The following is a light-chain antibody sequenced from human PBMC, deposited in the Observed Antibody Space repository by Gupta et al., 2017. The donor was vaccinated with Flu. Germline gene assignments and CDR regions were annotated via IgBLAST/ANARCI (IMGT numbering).Light chain of an antibody. CDR2: GVS. J-gene: IGKJ1*01. Sequence: EIVLTQSPGTLSLSPGERATLSCRASQSIGSNNYLSWFQQKPGQAPRLVTYGVSNRATGIPDRFSGSGSGTDFSLTISRLEPEDFAVYFCEQYAESPRAFGQGTKVEIK. V-gene: IGKV3-20*01. CDR1: QSIGSNNY. CDR3: EQYAESPRA.